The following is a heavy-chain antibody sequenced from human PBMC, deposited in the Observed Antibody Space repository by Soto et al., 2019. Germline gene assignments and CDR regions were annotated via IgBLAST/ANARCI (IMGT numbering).Heavy chain of an antibody. J-gene: IGHJ4*02. CDR1: GGSISSSNW. D-gene: IGHD6-6*01. CDR3: ATGREYSSSPNPVPFDY. Sequence: QVQLQESGPGLVKPSGTLSLTCAVSGGSISSSNWWSWVRQPPGKGLEWIGEIYHSRSTNYNPSLKSRVTISVDKSKNQFSLKLSSVTAADTAVYYCATGREYSSSPNPVPFDYWGQGTLVTVSS. V-gene: IGHV4-4*02. CDR2: IYHSRST.